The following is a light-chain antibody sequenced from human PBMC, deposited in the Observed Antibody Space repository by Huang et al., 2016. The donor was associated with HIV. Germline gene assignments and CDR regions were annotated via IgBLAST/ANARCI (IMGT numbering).Light chain of an antibody. CDR2: AAS. J-gene: IGKJ2*01. CDR1: QTINNY. Sequence: DIQMTQSPSSLSASVGDRVTITCRASQTINNYLNWYQQKPGKAPKLLMYAASTLQSGVTSRFSGSGSGTDFSLNISGLQPEDFATYFCQQSLSTPYTFAQGTNLEIK. CDR3: QQSLSTPYT. V-gene: IGKV1-39*01.